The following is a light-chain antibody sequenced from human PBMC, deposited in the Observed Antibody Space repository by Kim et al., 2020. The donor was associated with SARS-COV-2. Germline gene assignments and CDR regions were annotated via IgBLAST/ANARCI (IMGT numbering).Light chain of an antibody. Sequence: ELTQPPSASGTPGQRVTISCSGSSSNIGSNYVYWYQQVPGTAPKLLIYNNDQRPSGVPDRFSASKSGTSASLAISGLRSEDESDFYCATWDDSLSGPVFGGGTKLTVL. CDR3: ATWDDSLSGPV. CDR2: NND. J-gene: IGLJ2*01. CDR1: SSNIGSNY. V-gene: IGLV1-47*02.